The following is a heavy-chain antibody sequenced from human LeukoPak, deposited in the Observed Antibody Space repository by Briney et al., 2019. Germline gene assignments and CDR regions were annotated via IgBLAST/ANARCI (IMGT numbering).Heavy chain of an antibody. CDR1: GGSISSGGYS. CDR3: ARDVVDPLWFGESHGFDY. Sequence: SETLSLTCAVSGGSISSGGYSWSWIRQPPGKGLEWIGYIYHSGSTYYNPSLKSRVTISVDRSKNQFSLKLSSVTAADTAVYYCARDVVDPLWFGESHGFDYWGQGTLVTVSS. V-gene: IGHV4-30-2*01. D-gene: IGHD3-10*01. J-gene: IGHJ4*02. CDR2: IYHSGST.